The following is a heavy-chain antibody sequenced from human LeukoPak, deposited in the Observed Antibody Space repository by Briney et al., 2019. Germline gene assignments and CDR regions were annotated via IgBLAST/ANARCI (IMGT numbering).Heavy chain of an antibody. CDR2: IYTSGST. CDR3: ARDSGSFLRSSWFDP. Sequence: SETLSLTCTVSGGSISSYYWSWNRQPAGKGLEWIGRIYTSGSTNYNPSLQSRVTMSVDTSKNQFSLKLSSVTAADTAVYYCARDSGSFLRSSWFDPWGQGTLVTVSS. J-gene: IGHJ5*02. CDR1: GGSISSYY. V-gene: IGHV4-4*07. D-gene: IGHD1-26*01.